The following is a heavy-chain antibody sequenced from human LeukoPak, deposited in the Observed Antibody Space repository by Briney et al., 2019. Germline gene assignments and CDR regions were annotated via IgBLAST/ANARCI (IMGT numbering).Heavy chain of an antibody. V-gene: IGHV1-2*02. D-gene: IGHD3-10*01. CDR2: INPNSGGT. J-gene: IGHJ3*02. Sequence: ASVKVSCKASGYTFTGYYVHWVRQAPGQGLEWMGWINPNSGGTNYAQKFQGRVTMTRDTSISTAYMELSRLRSDDTAVYYCARGSEWFGESHDAFDIWGQGTMVTVSS. CDR3: ARGSEWFGESHDAFDI. CDR1: GYTFTGYY.